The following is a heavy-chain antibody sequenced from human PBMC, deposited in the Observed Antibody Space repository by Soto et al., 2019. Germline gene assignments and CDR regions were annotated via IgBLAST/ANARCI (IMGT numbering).Heavy chain of an antibody. D-gene: IGHD6-19*01. CDR2: ISYDGSNK. CDR1: GFTFSSYG. J-gene: IGHJ4*02. CDR3: AKDNIAVAGPSDY. Sequence: GGSLRLSCAASGFTFSSYGMHWVRQAPGKGLEWVAVISYDGSNKYYADSVKGRFTISRDNSKNTLYLQMNSLRAEDTAVYYCAKDNIAVAGPSDYWGQGTLATVSS. V-gene: IGHV3-30*18.